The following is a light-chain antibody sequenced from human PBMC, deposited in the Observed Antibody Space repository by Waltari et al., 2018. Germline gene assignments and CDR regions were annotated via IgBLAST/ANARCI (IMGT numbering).Light chain of an antibody. CDR2: DAS. V-gene: IGKV3-20*01. Sequence: EIVLTQSPGTLSLSPGARANLSCRASQSVSNNYLAWYQQKPGQAPRLLIYDASSRATGIPDRFSGSGSGTDFTLTISRLEPEDFAVYYCQQYGSSPRAFGQGTRLEIK. J-gene: IGKJ5*01. CDR1: QSVSNNY. CDR3: QQYGSSPRA.